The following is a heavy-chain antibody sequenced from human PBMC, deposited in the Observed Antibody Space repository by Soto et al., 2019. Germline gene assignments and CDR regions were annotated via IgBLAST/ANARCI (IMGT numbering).Heavy chain of an antibody. CDR3: AKDLDSSRIFEY. Sequence: PGGSLRLSCAASGFTFSSYAMSWVRQAPGKGLEWVSAISGSGGGTYYADSVKGRFTISRDNSKNTLYLQMNSLRAEDTAVYYCAKDLDSSRIFEYWGQGTLVTVSS. CDR2: ISGSGGGT. CDR1: GFTFSSYA. D-gene: IGHD6-13*01. V-gene: IGHV3-23*01. J-gene: IGHJ4*02.